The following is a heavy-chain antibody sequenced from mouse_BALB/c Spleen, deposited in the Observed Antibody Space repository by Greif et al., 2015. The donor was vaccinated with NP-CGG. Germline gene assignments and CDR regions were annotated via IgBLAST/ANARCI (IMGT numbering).Heavy chain of an antibody. J-gene: IGHJ4*01. CDR1: GYTFTSYW. CDR3: ARYYYAMDY. Sequence: QVQLKQSGAELAKPGASVKMSCKASGYTFTSYWIHWVKQRPGQGLEWIGYINPSTGYTEYNQKFKDKATLTADKSSSTAYMQLSSLTSEDSAVYYCARYYYAMDYWGQGTSVTVSS. V-gene: IGHV1-7*01. CDR2: INPSTGYT.